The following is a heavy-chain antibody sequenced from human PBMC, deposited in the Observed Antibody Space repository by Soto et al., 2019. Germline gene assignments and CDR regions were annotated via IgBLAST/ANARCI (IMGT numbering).Heavy chain of an antibody. CDR2: ISGRGGGT. Sequence: ELQLLESGGGLVQPGGSLRLSCAASGFTFSTYAMSWVRQAPGKGLEWVSAISGRGGGTFYADSVKGRFTIARDNSKNTLFLQMNSLRAEDTAVYFCANRFVIVPAVLGRNYHYGMDVWGQGTTVTVSS. J-gene: IGHJ6*02. CDR3: ANRFVIVPAVLGRNYHYGMDV. V-gene: IGHV3-23*01. CDR1: GFTFSTYA. D-gene: IGHD2-2*01.